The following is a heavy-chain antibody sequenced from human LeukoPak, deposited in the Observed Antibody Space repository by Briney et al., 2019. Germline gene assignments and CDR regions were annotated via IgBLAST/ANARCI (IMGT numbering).Heavy chain of an antibody. V-gene: IGHV3-53*01. CDR1: GFTVSNSY. D-gene: IGHD6-19*01. CDR3: ARDGAGGWSYVY. J-gene: IGHJ4*02. Sequence: GGSLRLSCAASGFTVSNSYMSWVRQAPGKGLEWVSVIYSGGTTYYADSVKGRFTISRDNSKNTLYLQMNSLRADDAAVYYCARDGAGGWSYVYWGQGTLVTVSS. CDR2: IYSGGTT.